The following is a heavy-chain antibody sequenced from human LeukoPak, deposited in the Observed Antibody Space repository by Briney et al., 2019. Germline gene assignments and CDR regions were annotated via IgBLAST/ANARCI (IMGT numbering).Heavy chain of an antibody. CDR1: GGTFSSYA. J-gene: IGHJ4*02. Sequence: ASVKVSCKASGGTFSSYAISWVRQAPGQGLEWMGGIIPIFGTAYYAQKFQGRVTITTDESTSTAYMELSSLRSEDTAVYYCATELVVGYYFDYWGQGTLVTVSS. CDR2: IIPIFGTA. V-gene: IGHV1-69*05. CDR3: ATELVVGYYFDY. D-gene: IGHD2-21*01.